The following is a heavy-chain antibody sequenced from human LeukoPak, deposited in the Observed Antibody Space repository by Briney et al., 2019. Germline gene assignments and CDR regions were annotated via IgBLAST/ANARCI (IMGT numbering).Heavy chain of an antibody. CDR3: VREARGYHYTYFDY. CDR2: IACGFQT. J-gene: IGHJ4*02. V-gene: IGHV3-13*01. D-gene: IGHD5-18*01. CDR1: GFTLGGHV. Sequence: GGSLRLSCAASGFTLGGHVMYWVRQTPGEGLEWVAAIACGFQTFYAVSVLGRFTVSTEDATNSLYLQVNSLRAGDTAVLYCVREARGYHYTYFDYWGQSTLVTVSS.